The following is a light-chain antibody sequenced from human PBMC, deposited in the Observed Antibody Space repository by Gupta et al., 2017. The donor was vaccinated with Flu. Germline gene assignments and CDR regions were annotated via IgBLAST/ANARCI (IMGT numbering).Light chain of an antibody. J-gene: IGLJ1*01. V-gene: IGLV2-14*02. CDR3: SSYTSNSALYV. Sequence: RPSGISNRFYGSKSGSTASLTISGLQAEDEADYYCSSYTSNSALYVFGTGTKVTVL.